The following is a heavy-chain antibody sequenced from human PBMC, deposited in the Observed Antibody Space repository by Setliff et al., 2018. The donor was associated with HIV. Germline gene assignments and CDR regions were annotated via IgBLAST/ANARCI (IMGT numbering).Heavy chain of an antibody. CDR2: ISPNNGAA. V-gene: IGHV1-2*06. CDR3: ARPRVFDSFDV. Sequence: ASVKVSCKATEYMILAYKLNWVRQAPGQGLEWIGRISPNNGAAEYAPKFQGRVIMTLDTSISTAYLEIPRLTSDDAAVYYCARPRVFDSFDVWGQGTMVTVSS. J-gene: IGHJ3*01. CDR1: EYMILAYK.